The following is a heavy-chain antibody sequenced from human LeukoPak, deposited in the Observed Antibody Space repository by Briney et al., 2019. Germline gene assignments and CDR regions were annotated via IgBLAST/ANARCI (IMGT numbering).Heavy chain of an antibody. CDR3: AKAPYDFWSGYPQPYYFDF. CDR1: GFTFSSYA. V-gene: IGHV3-23*01. D-gene: IGHD3-3*01. Sequence: GGSLRLSCAASGFTFSSYAMSWVRQAPGKGLEWVSAISGSGGSPYYADSVKGRFTISRDNFNNTLYLQMDSLRAVDTAVYYCAKAPYDFWSGYPQPYYFDFWGQGTLVTVSS. J-gene: IGHJ4*02. CDR2: ISGSGGSP.